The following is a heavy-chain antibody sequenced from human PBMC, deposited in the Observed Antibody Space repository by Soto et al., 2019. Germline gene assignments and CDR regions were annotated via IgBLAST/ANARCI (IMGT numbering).Heavy chain of an antibody. CDR1: GYTFTSYG. J-gene: IGHJ4*02. CDR2: ISAYNGNT. V-gene: IGHV1-18*01. D-gene: IGHD3-10*01. CDR3: ARDYYMVRGVIINFDY. Sequence: ASVKVSCKASGYTFTSYGISWVRQAPGQGLEWMGWISAYNGNTNYAQKLQGRVTMTTDTSTSTAYMELRSLRSDDTAVYYCARDYYMVRGVIINFDYWGQGTLVTVSS.